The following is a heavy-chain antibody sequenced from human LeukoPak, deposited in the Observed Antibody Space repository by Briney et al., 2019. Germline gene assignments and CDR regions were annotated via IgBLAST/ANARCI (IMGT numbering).Heavy chain of an antibody. J-gene: IGHJ4*02. V-gene: IGHV3-23*01. Sequence: GGSLRLSRAAYGFIFSSYVMSWVRQAPGMGLEWLSFIIGSSGGTYYADSVKGRFTISRDNSKNTVYLQMNSLRAEDTAVYYCARALVAGSAYYFDYWGQGTLVTVSS. CDR3: ARALVAGSAYYFDY. D-gene: IGHD6-19*01. CDR2: IIGSSGGT. CDR1: GFIFSSYV.